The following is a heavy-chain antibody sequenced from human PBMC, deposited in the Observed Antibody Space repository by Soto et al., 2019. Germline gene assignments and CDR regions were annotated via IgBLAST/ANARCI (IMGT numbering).Heavy chain of an antibody. CDR2: INGSGGST. CDR3: AKDLFFGNTYGYFDH. CDR1: GFTFNNYA. D-gene: IGHD5-18*01. V-gene: IGHV3-23*01. Sequence: GGSLRLSCAASGFTFNNYAMTWVRQAPGKGLEWVSEINGSGGSTYYADSVKGRFTISRDNSNNTLYLQVNSLRAEDTAVYYCAKDLFFGNTYGYFDHWGQGTLVTVSS. J-gene: IGHJ4*02.